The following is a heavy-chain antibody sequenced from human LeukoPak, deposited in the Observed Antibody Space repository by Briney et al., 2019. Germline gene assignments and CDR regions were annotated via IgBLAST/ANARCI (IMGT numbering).Heavy chain of an antibody. CDR3: AARPTSEAVAPSDF. CDR1: GFTFSSYG. J-gene: IGHJ4*02. D-gene: IGHD6-19*01. CDR2: ISYDGSNK. V-gene: IGHV3-30*03. Sequence: GGSLRLSCAASGFTFSSYGMHWVRQAPGKGLEWVAVISYDGSNKYYADSVKGRFTISRDNSKSTLYLQMNSLRAEDTATYYCAARPTSEAVAPSDFWGQGTLVTVSP.